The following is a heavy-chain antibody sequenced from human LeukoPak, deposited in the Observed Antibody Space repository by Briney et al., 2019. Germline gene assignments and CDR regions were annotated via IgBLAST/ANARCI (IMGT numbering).Heavy chain of an antibody. CDR2: INHDGSDT. J-gene: IGHJ4*02. CDR1: GFTFSSYW. V-gene: IGHV3-74*01. Sequence: GGSLRLSCAASGFTFSSYWMRWVRQAPGKGLVWVSRINHDGSDTNYADSVKGRFTISRDNAKNTLYLQMNSLRAEDTAVYYCARDFFSSFGNWGQGTLVTVSS. D-gene: IGHD3-10*01. CDR3: ARDFFSSFGN.